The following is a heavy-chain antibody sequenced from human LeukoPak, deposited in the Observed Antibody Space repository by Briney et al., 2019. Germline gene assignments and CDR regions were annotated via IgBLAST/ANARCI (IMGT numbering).Heavy chain of an antibody. Sequence: SETLSLTCIDSRGSTVSYYWNWLRQAPGKTLEWIGYINYKGTTNYDPSLKSRVTISLDTSKNQFSLKIESVTAADTAIYYRARHRSGSYYTFVLWGQGTKVTVSS. CDR1: RGSTVSYY. J-gene: IGHJ3*01. V-gene: IGHV4-59*01. CDR2: INYKGTT. D-gene: IGHD1-26*01. CDR3: ARHRSGSYYTFVL.